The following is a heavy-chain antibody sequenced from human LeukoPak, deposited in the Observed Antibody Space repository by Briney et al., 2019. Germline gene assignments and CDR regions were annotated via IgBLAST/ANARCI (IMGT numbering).Heavy chain of an antibody. CDR1: GYTFTSYD. CDR2: MNPNSGNT. J-gene: IGHJ4*02. CDR3: ARATLYSGYDTGDY. Sequence: GASVKVSCKASGYTFTSYDIHWVRQAPGQGREWMGWMNPNSGNTGYAQKFQGRVTMTRNTSISTAYMELSSLRSEDTAVYYCARATLYSGYDTGDYWGQGTLVTVSS. D-gene: IGHD5-12*01. V-gene: IGHV1-8*01.